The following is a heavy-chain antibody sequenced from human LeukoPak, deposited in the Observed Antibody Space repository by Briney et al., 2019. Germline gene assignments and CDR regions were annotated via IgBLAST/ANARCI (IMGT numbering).Heavy chain of an antibody. CDR1: GYTFTSYY. CDR2: INPSGGST. J-gene: IGHJ5*02. D-gene: IGHD3-16*01. CDR3: ARDASYDYVWGRANWFDP. V-gene: IGHV1-46*01. Sequence: GASVKVSCKASGYTFTSYYMHWVRQAPGQGLEWMGIINPSGGSTSYAQKFQGRVTMTRDMSTSTVYMELSSLRSEDTAVYYCARDASYDYVWGRANWFDPWGQGTLVTVSS.